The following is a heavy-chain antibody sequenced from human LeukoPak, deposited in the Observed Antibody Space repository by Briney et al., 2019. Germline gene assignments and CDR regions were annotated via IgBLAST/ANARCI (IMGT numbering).Heavy chain of an antibody. J-gene: IGHJ4*02. D-gene: IGHD5-18*01. CDR2: ILPIFVTA. Sequence: SVNVSFKGSGGTFSNYAISWVGQAGGKGLEWMGGILPIFVTATYAQKFQCSVTITADESTSTAYMELSSLRSEDTAVYSCARGAPAMVTGSVYWGQGTLVTVSS. V-gene: IGHV1-69*13. CDR3: ARGAPAMVTGSVY. CDR1: GGTFSNYA.